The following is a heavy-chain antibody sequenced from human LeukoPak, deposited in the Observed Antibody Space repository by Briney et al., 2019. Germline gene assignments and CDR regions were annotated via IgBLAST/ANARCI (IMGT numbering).Heavy chain of an antibody. Sequence: SETLSLTCTVSGGSISSSSYYWGWIRQPPGKGLEWIGYVSSRGDTNYNPSLKSRVTISRDTSKNQVSLNLNSITAADTAVYSCARGPRYFDTSGYYFDCWGQGLLVTVS. J-gene: IGHJ4*02. CDR3: ARGPRYFDTSGYYFDC. V-gene: IGHV4-61*05. CDR1: GGSISSSSYY. CDR2: VSSRGDT. D-gene: IGHD3-22*01.